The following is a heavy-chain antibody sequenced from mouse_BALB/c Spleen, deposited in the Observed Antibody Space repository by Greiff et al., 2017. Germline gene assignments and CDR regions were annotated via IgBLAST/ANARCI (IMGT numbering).Heavy chain of an antibody. J-gene: IGHJ1*01. Sequence: EVKLMESGGGLVQPGGSRKLSCAASGFTFSSFGMHWVRQAPEKGLEWVAYISSGSSTIYYADTVKGRFTISRDNPKNTLFLQMTSLRSEDTAMCYCARLAYGSYGYFGVWGAGTTVTVSS. V-gene: IGHV5-17*02. D-gene: IGHD2-1*01. CDR3: ARLAYGSYGYFGV. CDR1: GFTFSSFG. CDR2: ISSGSSTI.